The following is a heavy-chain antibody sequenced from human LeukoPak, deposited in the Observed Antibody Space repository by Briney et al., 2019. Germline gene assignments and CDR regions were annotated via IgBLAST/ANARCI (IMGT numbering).Heavy chain of an antibody. Sequence: SETLSLTCTVSGGSISSYYWSWIRQPPGKGLEWIGYIYYSGSTNYNPSLKSRVTISVDTSKNQFSLKLSSVTAADTAVYYCARGYDYGDYLGAWYFDLWGRGTLVTVSS. CDR1: GGSISSYY. CDR2: IYYSGST. J-gene: IGHJ2*01. CDR3: ARGYDYGDYLGAWYFDL. D-gene: IGHD4-17*01. V-gene: IGHV4-59*08.